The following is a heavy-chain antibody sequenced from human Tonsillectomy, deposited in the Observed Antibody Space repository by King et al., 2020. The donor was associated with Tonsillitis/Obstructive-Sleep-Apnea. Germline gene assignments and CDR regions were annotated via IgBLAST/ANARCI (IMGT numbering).Heavy chain of an antibody. CDR2: IRSKAYGGTT. CDR1: GFTFGDYA. V-gene: IGHV3-49*04. D-gene: IGHD4-17*01. Sequence: VQLVESGGGLVQPGRSLRLSCTASGFTFGDYAMSWVRQAPGKGLEWVGFIRSKAYGGTTEYAASVKGRFTISRDDSKSIAYLQMNSLKTEDTAVYYCTTYGDSRNDDAFDIWGQGTMVTVSS. CDR3: TTYGDSRNDDAFDI. J-gene: IGHJ3*02.